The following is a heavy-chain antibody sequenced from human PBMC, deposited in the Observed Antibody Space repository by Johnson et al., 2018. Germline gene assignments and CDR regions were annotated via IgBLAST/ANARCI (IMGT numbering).Heavy chain of an antibody. V-gene: IGHV3-33*01. J-gene: IGHJ3*02. D-gene: IGHD5/OR15-5a*01. CDR2: IWYDGSNK. CDR1: GFTLSSYG. CDR3: ARGSNDAFEI. Sequence: VQLVESGGGVVQPGRSLRLSCAASGFTLSSYGMHWVRQAPGKGLEWVAVIWYDGSNKYYADSVKGRFTISRDNSKNTLYLQMNSLRAEDTAVYYCARGSNDAFEIWGQGTMVTVSS.